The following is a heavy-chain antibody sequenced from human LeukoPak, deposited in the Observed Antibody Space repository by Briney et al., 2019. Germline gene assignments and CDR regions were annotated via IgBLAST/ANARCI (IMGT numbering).Heavy chain of an antibody. CDR3: ARGPKIVPIYAFDI. CDR2: ISSSGSTI. V-gene: IGHV3-11*04. D-gene: IGHD2-2*01. J-gene: IGHJ3*02. Sequence: PGGSLRLSCAASGFTFSDYYMSWIRQAPGKGLEWVSYISSSGSTIYYADSVKGRFTISRDNAKNSLYLQMNSLRAEDTAVYYCARGPKIVPIYAFDIWGQGTMVTVSS. CDR1: GFTFSDYY.